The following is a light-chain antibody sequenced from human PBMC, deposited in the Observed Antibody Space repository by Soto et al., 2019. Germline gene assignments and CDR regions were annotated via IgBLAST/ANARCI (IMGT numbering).Light chain of an antibody. CDR2: DAS. J-gene: IGKJ2*01. Sequence: EVVMTQSPATLSVSPGESATLSCRASLTVNSDLAWFQQKPGQAPRLLIYDASTRATGIAARFSGSGSGTEFTLTISTLQPEDFAVYYCQQHNRWPHTFGQGTKVDIK. CDR1: LTVNSD. CDR3: QQHNRWPHT. V-gene: IGKV3-15*01.